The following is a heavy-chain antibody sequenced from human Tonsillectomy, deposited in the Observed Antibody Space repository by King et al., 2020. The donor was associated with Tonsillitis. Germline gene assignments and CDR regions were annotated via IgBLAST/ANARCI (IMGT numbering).Heavy chain of an antibody. CDR2: IYPGDSDT. D-gene: IGHD2/OR15-2a*01. J-gene: IGHJ3*02. CDR3: ARISSRVIAEPFDI. Sequence: VQLVQSGAEVKKPGESLRISCEGPQYSFTTYWIGWVRQMPGKGLELMGIIYPGDSDTRYSPSFQGQVTISADMSITTAYLQWSSLEASDTAMYYCARISSRVIAEPFDIWGQGTMVTVSS. CDR1: QYSFTTYW. V-gene: IGHV5-51*01.